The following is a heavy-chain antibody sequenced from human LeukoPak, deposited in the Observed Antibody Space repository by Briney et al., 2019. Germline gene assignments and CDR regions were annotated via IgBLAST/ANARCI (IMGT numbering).Heavy chain of an antibody. Sequence: GGSLRLSCSASGFTLFWHVMHWVRQAPGKPLEYVSFIHHNGDITSYADSVRGRFTVSRDNSKNTLFLDLTSLRTDDTAVYYCARDMSGTYSFDYWGQGTLVTVSS. V-gene: IGHV3-64D*06. D-gene: IGHD1-26*01. J-gene: IGHJ4*02. CDR1: GFTLFWHV. CDR2: IHHNGDIT. CDR3: ARDMSGTYSFDY.